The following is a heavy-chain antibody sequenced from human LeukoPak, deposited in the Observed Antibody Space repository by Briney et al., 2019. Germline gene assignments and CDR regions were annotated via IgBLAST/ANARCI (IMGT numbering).Heavy chain of an antibody. CDR2: ISYDGSNK. D-gene: IGHD5-18*01. J-gene: IGHJ4*02. CDR1: GFTFSSYA. Sequence: GGSLRLSCAASGFTFSSYAMHWVRQAPGKGLEWVAVISYDGSNKYYADSVKGRFTISRDNSKNTLYLQMNSLRAEDTAVYYCAKDRVYSYGSDYWGQGTLVTVSS. CDR3: AKDRVYSYGSDY. V-gene: IGHV3-30*04.